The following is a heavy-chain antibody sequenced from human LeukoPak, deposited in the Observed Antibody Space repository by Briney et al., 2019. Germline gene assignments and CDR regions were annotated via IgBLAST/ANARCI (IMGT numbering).Heavy chain of an antibody. CDR3: AKVQKDITMIVVVSSRPYYFDY. D-gene: IGHD3-22*01. J-gene: IGHJ4*02. CDR1: GFTFSSYW. V-gene: IGHV3-74*01. CDR2: INSDGSST. Sequence: GGSLRLSCAASGFTFSSYWMHWVRQAPGKGLVWVSRINSDGSSTSYADSVKGRFTISRDNSKNTLYLQMNSLRAEDTAVYYCAKVQKDITMIVVVSSRPYYFDYWGQGTLVTVSS.